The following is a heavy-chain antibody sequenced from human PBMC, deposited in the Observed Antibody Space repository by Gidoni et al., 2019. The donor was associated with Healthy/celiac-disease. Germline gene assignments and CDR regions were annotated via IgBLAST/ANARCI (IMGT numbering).Heavy chain of an antibody. CDR2: ISGSGGST. CDR1: GFPFSSYA. D-gene: IGHD3-22*01. CDR3: AKGGDTMIVVVITTLGMDV. V-gene: IGHV3-23*01. J-gene: IGHJ6*02. Sequence: EVQLLESGGGLVQPGGSLRLSCAASGFPFSSYALSWVRQAPGKGLEWVSAISGSGGSTYYADSVKGRFTISRDNSKNTLYLQMNSRRAEDTAVYYCAKGGDTMIVVVITTLGMDVWGQGTTVTVSS.